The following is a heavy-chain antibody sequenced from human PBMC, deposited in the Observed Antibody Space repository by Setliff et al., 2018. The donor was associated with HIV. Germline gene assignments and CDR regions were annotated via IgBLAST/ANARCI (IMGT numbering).Heavy chain of an antibody. J-gene: IGHJ4*01. V-gene: IGHV1-46*01. CDR3: VKEYHTEVTDTRVANYFDY. D-gene: IGHD4-4*01. CDR1: GYTFTSCF. CDR2: INPSDGTT. Sequence: ASVKVSCKASGYTFTSCFMHWVRRAPGRGLEYMGIINPSDGTTDYTQKFQDRVTMTSDTSTSTVYMELRSLRSEDTAIYYCVKEYHTEVTDTRVANYFDYWG.